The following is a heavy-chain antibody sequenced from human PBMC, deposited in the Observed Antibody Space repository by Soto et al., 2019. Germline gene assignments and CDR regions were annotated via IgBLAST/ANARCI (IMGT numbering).Heavy chain of an antibody. J-gene: IGHJ4*02. CDR1: GFDFSGSE. D-gene: IGHD2-21*01. V-gene: IGHV3-48*03. Sequence: GGSLRLSCTASGFDFSGSEMNWFRQAPGKGLEWVAYITGSGGVMFHADSVKGRFSISRDNAKNSLFLEMSDLTADDTGVYYCAKVAPFILGSPFWGQGTLVTVSS. CDR3: AKVAPFILGSPF. CDR2: ITGSGGVM.